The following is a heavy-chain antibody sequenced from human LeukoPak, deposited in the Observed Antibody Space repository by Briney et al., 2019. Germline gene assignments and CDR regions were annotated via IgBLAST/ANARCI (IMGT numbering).Heavy chain of an antibody. CDR2: INQDGSEK. CDR3: ARATWYGDYVDY. V-gene: IGHV3-7*04. J-gene: IGHJ4*02. D-gene: IGHD4-17*01. CDR1: GFTFSSYW. Sequence: GGSLRPSRAASGFTFSSYWMSWVRQAPGKGLEWVANINQDGSEKYYVDSVKGRFTISRDNAKNSLYLQMNSLRAEDTAVYYCARATWYGDYVDYWGQGTLVTVSS.